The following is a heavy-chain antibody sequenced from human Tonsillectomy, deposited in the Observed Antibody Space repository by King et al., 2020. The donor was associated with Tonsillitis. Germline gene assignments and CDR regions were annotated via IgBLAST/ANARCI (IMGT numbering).Heavy chain of an antibody. CDR1: GYTFINYG. V-gene: IGHV1-18*01. J-gene: IGHJ6*03. CDR3: ARDMWELRMDV. CDR2: ISAYNGDT. Sequence: QLVQSGPEVKKRGASVKVSCKASGYTFINYGISWVRQAPGQGLEWMGWISAYNGDTNYAQRLQGRVTMTTDASTSTAYMELRSLRSDDTAVYYCARDMWELRMDVWGKGTTVTVSS. D-gene: IGHD1-26*01.